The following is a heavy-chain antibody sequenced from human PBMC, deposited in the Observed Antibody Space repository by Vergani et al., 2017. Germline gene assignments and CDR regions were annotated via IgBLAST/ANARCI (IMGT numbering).Heavy chain of an antibody. Sequence: QVQLQQWGAGLLKPSETLSLTCAVYGGSFSGYYWSWIRQPPGKGLEWIGEINHSGSTNYNPSLKSRVTISVDTSKNQFSRKLSSVTAADTAVYYCARGGRRYFDLWGRGTLVTVSS. J-gene: IGHJ2*01. CDR3: ARGGRRYFDL. CDR1: GGSFSGYY. CDR2: INHSGST. V-gene: IGHV4-34*01.